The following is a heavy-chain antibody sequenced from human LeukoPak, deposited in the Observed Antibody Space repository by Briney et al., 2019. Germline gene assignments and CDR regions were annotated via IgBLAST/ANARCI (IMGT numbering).Heavy chain of an antibody. CDR1: GFTFSSYA. CDR2: IYSGGST. D-gene: IGHD1-26*01. CDR3: ARDWAVGAKTPYYYYGMDV. Sequence: GGSLRLSCAASGFTFSSYAMSWVRQAPGKGLEWVSVIYSGGSTYYADSVKGRFTISRDNSKNTLYLQMNSLRAEDTAVYYCARDWAVGAKTPYYYYGMDVWGQGTTVTVPS. J-gene: IGHJ6*02. V-gene: IGHV3-66*01.